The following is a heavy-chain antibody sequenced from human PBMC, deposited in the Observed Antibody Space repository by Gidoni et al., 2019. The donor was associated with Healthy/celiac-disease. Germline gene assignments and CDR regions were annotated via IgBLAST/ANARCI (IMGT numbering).Heavy chain of an antibody. Sequence: EVQLVESGGGLVQPGGSLRLSCAASGFTFSSYAMHWVRQAPGKGLEYVSAISSNGGSTYYANSVKGRFTISRDNSKNTLYLQMGSLRAEDMAVYYCARADTAMVTGYYYYGMDVWGQGTTVTVSS. CDR3: ARADTAMVTGYYYYGMDV. D-gene: IGHD5-18*01. V-gene: IGHV3-64*01. J-gene: IGHJ6*02. CDR2: ISSNGGST. CDR1: GFTFSSYA.